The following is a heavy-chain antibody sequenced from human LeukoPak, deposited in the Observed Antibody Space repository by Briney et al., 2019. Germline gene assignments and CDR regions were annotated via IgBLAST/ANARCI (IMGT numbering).Heavy chain of an antibody. Sequence: GGSLRLSCAASGFTVSSNYMTWVRQAPGKGLEWVSVIYSDGSAFYADSVTGRFTISRDNSKNTLNLQMNSLRVEDTAVYYCARDPKTATEYWGQGTLATVSS. CDR1: GFTVSSNY. J-gene: IGHJ4*02. CDR2: IYSDGSA. CDR3: ARDPKTATEY. D-gene: IGHD6-6*01. V-gene: IGHV3-66*01.